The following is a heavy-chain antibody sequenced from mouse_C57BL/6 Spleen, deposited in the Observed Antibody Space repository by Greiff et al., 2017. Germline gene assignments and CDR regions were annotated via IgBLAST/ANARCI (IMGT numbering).Heavy chain of an antibody. CDR3: AREDY. Sequence: DVMLVESGGGLVKPGGSLKLSCAASGFTFSSYAMSWVRQTPEKRLAWVATISDGGSYTYYPDNVKGRFTISRDNAKNNLYLQMSHLKSEDTAMYYCAREDYWGQGTTLTVSS. CDR2: ISDGGSYT. V-gene: IGHV5-4*01. CDR1: GFTFSSYA. J-gene: IGHJ2*01.